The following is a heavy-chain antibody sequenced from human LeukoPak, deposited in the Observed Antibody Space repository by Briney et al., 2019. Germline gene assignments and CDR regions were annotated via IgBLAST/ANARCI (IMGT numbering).Heavy chain of an antibody. CDR1: GFTVSSNY. CDR2: IYSGGST. V-gene: IGHV3-66*02. D-gene: IGHD6-19*01. J-gene: IGHJ4*02. Sequence: GRSLRLSCAASGFTVSSNYMSWVRQAPGKGLEWVSVIYSGGSTYYADSVKGRFTISRDNSKNTLYLQMNSLRAEDTAVYYCARGKKWLVLFDYWGQGTLVTVSS. CDR3: ARGKKWLVLFDY.